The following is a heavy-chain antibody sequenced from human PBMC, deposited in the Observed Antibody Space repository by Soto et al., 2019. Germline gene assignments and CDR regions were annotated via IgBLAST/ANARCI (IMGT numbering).Heavy chain of an antibody. D-gene: IGHD3-10*01. V-gene: IGHV1-69*02. CDR2: TIPMLGMA. Sequence: QVQLVQSGAEVKKPGCSVKVSCTASGDTFSFYTISWVRQAPGQGLEWMGRTIPMLGMADYPQKFQGRVTITADNATSTFYMLRPSLRSEDKAVYYCLTVYGSGSKHFDCWGQATQGAASS. CDR1: GDTFSFYT. J-gene: IGHJ4*02. CDR3: LTVYGSGSKHFDC.